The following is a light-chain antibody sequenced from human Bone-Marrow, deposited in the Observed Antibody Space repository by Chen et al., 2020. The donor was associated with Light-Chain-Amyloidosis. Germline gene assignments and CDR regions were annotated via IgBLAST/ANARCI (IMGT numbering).Light chain of an antibody. CDR3: QVWDRSRDRPV. CDR1: NIGSTS. V-gene: IGLV3-21*02. CDR2: DDS. J-gene: IGLJ3*02. Sequence: SYVLTQPSSVSVAPGQTATLACGGNNIGSTSVHWYQQTPGQAPLLVVYDDSDRPSGIPERLSGSNSGNPATLTISRVEAGDEADYYCQVWDRSRDRPVFGGGTKLTVL.